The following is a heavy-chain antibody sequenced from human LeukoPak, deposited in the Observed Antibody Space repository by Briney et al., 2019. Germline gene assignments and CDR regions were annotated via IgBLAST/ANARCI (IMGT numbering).Heavy chain of an antibody. CDR3: ARNWVTISDVAFDI. D-gene: IGHD3-3*01. Sequence: GSSVKVSCKASGGTFSSYAISWVRQAPGQGLEWMGGIIPIFGTANYAQKFQGRVTITTDESMSTAYMELSSLRSEDTAVYYCARNWVTISDVAFDIWGQGTMVTVSS. CDR2: IIPIFGTA. V-gene: IGHV1-69*05. J-gene: IGHJ3*02. CDR1: GGTFSSYA.